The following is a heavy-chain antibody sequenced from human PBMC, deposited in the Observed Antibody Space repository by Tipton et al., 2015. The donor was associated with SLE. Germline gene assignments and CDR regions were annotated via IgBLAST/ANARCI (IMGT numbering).Heavy chain of an antibody. CDR2: IYYSGST. CDR3: ARDRADFDI. V-gene: IGHV4-59*01. CDR1: GGSISSYY. J-gene: IGHJ3*02. D-gene: IGHD1-26*01. Sequence: VKPSETLSLTCTVSGGSISSYYWSWIRQPPGKGLEWIGYIYYSGSTNYNPSLKSRVTISVDTSKNQFSLKLSSVTAADRAVYSCARDRADFDIWGQGTMVTVSS.